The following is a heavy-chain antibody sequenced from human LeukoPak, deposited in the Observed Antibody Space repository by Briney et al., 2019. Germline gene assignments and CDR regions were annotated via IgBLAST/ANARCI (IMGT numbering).Heavy chain of an antibody. CDR1: GFTFSDYY. Sequence: PGGSLRLSCVASGFTFSDYYMSWIRQAPGKGLEWVSYIPSTSSYTTYADSVKGRFTISRDNAKSSLYLQMNSLTAEDTAVYYCARAANTAAGTPTLAIDYWGQGTLVTVSS. J-gene: IGHJ4*01. D-gene: IGHD6-13*01. V-gene: IGHV3-11*05. CDR3: ARAANTAAGTPTLAIDY. CDR2: IPSTSSYT.